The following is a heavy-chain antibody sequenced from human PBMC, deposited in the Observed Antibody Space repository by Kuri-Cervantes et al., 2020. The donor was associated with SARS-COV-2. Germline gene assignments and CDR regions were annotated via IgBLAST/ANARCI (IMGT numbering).Heavy chain of an antibody. D-gene: IGHD4-11*01. J-gene: IGHJ3*02. CDR2: INHTGST. CDR1: GGSFNNYY. V-gene: IGHV4-34*01. CDR3: ATMTVLSSDAFDI. Sequence: SETLSLTCAVYGGSFNNYYWNWIRQPPGKGLEWIGEINHTGSTNYNPSLKNRVTISADTSKNQFSLKLNSVTAADTAVYYCATMTVLSSDAFDIWGLGTMVTVSS.